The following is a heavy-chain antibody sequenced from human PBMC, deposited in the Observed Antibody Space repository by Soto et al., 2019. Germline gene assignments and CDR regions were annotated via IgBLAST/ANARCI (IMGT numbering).Heavy chain of an antibody. J-gene: IGHJ3*02. Sequence: QITLKESGPTLVKPTQTLTLTCTFSGFSLSTSGVGVGWIRQPPGKALEWLALIYWDDDKRYSPSLKSRLTITKDTSKYQVVLTMTNMDPVDTATYYCAHRLATVTTEHDAFDIWGQGTMVTVSS. CDR2: IYWDDDK. D-gene: IGHD4-17*01. CDR3: AHRLATVTTEHDAFDI. V-gene: IGHV2-5*02. CDR1: GFSLSTSGVG.